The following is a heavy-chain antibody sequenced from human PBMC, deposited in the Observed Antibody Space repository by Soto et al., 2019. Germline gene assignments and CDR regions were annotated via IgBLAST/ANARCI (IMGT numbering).Heavy chain of an antibody. CDR2: ISYDGRDS. Sequence: GGSLRLSCAVSGFTFTAFAIHWVRQAPGKGLEWVAVISYDGRDSHYADSVKGRLTISRDNSKNTVFLHINSLTTEDTAVYYCAKDRYFDSYHFDYWRQGTRVTVSS. CDR3: AKDRYFDSYHFDY. D-gene: IGHD3-9*01. J-gene: IGHJ4*02. CDR1: GFTFTAFA. V-gene: IGHV3-30*04.